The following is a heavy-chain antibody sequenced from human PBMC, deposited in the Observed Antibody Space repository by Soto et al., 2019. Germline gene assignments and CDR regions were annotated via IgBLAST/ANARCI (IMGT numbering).Heavy chain of an antibody. CDR2: ISYDGSNK. V-gene: IGHV3-30-3*01. CDR3: AKDRTIFGVVPTYYFDY. J-gene: IGHJ4*02. Sequence: VGSLRLFCAASGFTFSSYAMHWVRQAPGKGLEWVAVISYDGSNKYYADSVKGRFTISRDNSKNTLYLQMNSLRAEDTAVYYCAKDRTIFGVVPTYYFDYWGQGTLVTVSS. D-gene: IGHD3-3*01. CDR1: GFTFSSYA.